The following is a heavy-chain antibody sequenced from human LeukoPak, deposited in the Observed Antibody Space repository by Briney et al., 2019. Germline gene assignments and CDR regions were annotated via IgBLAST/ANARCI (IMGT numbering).Heavy chain of an antibody. Sequence: ASVKVSCKVSGYTFTSYGISWVRQAPGQGLEWMGWISAHNGNTNYAQKLQGRVTMTTDTSTSTAYMELRSLRSDDTAVYYCARDPDMTTVAPPDYWGQGTLVTVSS. CDR3: ARDPDMTTVAPPDY. CDR1: GYTFTSYG. V-gene: IGHV1-18*01. CDR2: ISAHNGNT. D-gene: IGHD4-23*01. J-gene: IGHJ4*02.